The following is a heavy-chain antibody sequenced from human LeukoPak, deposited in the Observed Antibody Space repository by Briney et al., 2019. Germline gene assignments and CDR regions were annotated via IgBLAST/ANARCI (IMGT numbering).Heavy chain of an antibody. J-gene: IGHJ6*03. Sequence: ASVKFSCKASGGTFGSYAISWVRQAPGQGLEWMGGIIPIFGTANYAQKFQGRVTITADESTSTAYMELSSLRSEDTAVYYCAIGTRGYSYGYFPYYYYYMDVWGKGTTVTVSS. CDR1: GGTFGSYA. V-gene: IGHV1-69*13. CDR2: IIPIFGTA. CDR3: AIGTRGYSYGYFPYYYYYMDV. D-gene: IGHD5-18*01.